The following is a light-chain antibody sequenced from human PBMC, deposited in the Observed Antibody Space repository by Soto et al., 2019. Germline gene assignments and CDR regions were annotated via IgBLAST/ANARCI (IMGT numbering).Light chain of an antibody. Sequence: DIVMTQSPLSLPVTPGEPASISCRSSQSLLHSNGYNYLDWYLQKPGQSPKXLIYLGSNRASGVPDRFSGSGSGTDFTLKISRVEAEDVGVYYCMQALQTWTFGQGTKVDI. CDR3: MQALQTWT. CDR2: LGS. J-gene: IGKJ1*01. V-gene: IGKV2-28*01. CDR1: QSLLHSNGYNY.